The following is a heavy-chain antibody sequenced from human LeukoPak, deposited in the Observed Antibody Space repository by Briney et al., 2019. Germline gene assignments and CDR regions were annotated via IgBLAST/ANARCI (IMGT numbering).Heavy chain of an antibody. CDR3: ARDYTLTLGTTTYFQH. J-gene: IGHJ1*01. D-gene: IGHD1-7*01. CDR2: INTNTGNP. Sequence: GASVKVTCKATGYIFDIYAMICVRQAPGQGLELMGWINTNTGNPTYAQGFTGRFVSSLDTSVSTAYLQISSLRADDTAVYYCARDYTLTLGTTTYFQHWGQGTLVNVSS. CDR1: GYIFDIYA. V-gene: IGHV7-4-1*02.